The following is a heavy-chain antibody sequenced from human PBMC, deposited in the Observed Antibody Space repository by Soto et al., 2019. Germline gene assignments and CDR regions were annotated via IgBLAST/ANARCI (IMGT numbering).Heavy chain of an antibody. V-gene: IGHV1-69*13. J-gene: IGHJ4*02. CDR3: ASLGRPIVARHY. D-gene: IGHD6-6*01. Sequence: VASVKVSCKASGGTFSSYAISWVRQAPGQGLEWMGGIIPIFGTANYAQKFQGRVTITADESTSTAYMELSSLRSEDTAVYYCASLGRPIVARHYWGQGTLVTVSS. CDR1: GGTFSSYA. CDR2: IIPIFGTA.